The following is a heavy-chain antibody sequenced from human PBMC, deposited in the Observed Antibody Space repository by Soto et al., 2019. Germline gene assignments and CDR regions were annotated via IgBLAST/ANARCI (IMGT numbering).Heavy chain of an antibody. CDR1: GYTFTSYG. CDR3: ATSTVVTPGAFVDY. D-gene: IGHD4-17*01. Sequence: QVQLVQSGAEVKKPGASVKVSCKASGYTFTSYGISWVRQAPGQGLEWMVWISAYNGNTNYAQKLQGRVTMTKDTSTSTAYLELGSLRSEDKAVYCCATSTVVTPGAFVDYWGKGTLVTVSS. V-gene: IGHV1-18*04. CDR2: ISAYNGNT. J-gene: IGHJ4*02.